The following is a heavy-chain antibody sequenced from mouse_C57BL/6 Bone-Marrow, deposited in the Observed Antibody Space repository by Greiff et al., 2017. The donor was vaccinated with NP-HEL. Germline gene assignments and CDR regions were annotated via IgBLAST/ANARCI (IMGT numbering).Heavy chain of an antibody. CDR3: ARERGRCPPEYFAV. V-gene: IGHV1-64*01. Sequence: QVQLQQPGAELVKPGASVKLSCKASGYTFTSSWMHWVKQRPGQGLEWIGMIHPNSGSTNYNEQFKSKATLTVDKSSSTAYMQLTSLTSEDAAVSYCARERGRCPPEYFAVWGTGTTVTVSP. J-gene: IGHJ1*03. CDR2: IHPNSGST. CDR1: GYTFTSSW.